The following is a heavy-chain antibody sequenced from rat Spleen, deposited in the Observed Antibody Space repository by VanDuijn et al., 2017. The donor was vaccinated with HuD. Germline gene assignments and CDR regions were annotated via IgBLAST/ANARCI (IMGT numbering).Heavy chain of an antibody. V-gene: IGHV5-29*01. CDR1: GFTFSNYD. CDR3: VRGYYFDC. CDR2: ISYDGSTP. Sequence: EVQLVESGGGLVQPGRSLKLSCTTSGFTFSNYDMAWVRQAPAKGLEWVATISYDGSTPNYRDSVKGRFTISRDNAKITLYLQMDSLRSEDTATYYCVRGYYFDCWGQGVMVTVSS. J-gene: IGHJ2*01.